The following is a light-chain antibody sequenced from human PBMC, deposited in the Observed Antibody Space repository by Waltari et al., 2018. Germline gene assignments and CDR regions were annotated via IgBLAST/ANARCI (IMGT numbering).Light chain of an antibody. J-gene: IGKJ4*01. CDR3: QQYGSSPPLT. CDR2: GAS. V-gene: IGKV3-20*01. Sequence: EIVLTQSPGTLSLSPGERATLSCRASQSVTSSYLDWYQQKPGQAPRLLMYGASSRATGIPDRFSGSGSGTDFTLTISRLEPEDFAVYYCQQYGSSPPLTFGGGTKVEIK. CDR1: QSVTSSY.